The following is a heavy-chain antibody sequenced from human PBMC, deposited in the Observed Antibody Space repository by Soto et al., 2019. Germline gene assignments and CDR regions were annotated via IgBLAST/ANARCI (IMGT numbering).Heavy chain of an antibody. CDR1: GYTFTSYY. Sequence: ASVKVSCKASGYTFTSYYMHWVRQAPGQGLEWMGIINPSGGSTSYAQKFQGRVTMTRDTSTSTVYMELSSLRSEDTAVYYCARDLRDGHNPYYYSYYGMDVWGQGTTVTVSS. CDR3: ARDLRDGHNPYYYSYYGMDV. J-gene: IGHJ6*02. V-gene: IGHV1-46*01. CDR2: INPSGGST.